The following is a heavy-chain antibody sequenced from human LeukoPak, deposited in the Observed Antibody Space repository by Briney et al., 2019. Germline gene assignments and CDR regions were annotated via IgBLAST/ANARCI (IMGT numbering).Heavy chain of an antibody. CDR1: GFTFSSYG. V-gene: IGHV3-33*01. CDR2: IWSDENKR. CDR3: AREGLTTTPNNAFDI. D-gene: IGHD4-11*01. Sequence: GGSLRLSCAASGFTFSSYGMHWVRQAPGKGLEWVAVIWSDENKRFYAGSVKGRFTISRDNFKSTLYLQMNSLRVEDTAGYYCAREGLTTTPNNAFDIWGQGTMVTVSS. J-gene: IGHJ3*02.